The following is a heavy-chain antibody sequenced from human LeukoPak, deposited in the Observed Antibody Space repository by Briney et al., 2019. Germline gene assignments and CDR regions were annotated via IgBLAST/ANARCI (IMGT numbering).Heavy chain of an antibody. CDR3: ARVNVVVPAVTSSGRCFDY. V-gene: IGHV1-2*02. J-gene: IGHJ4*02. CDR2: INPNSGGT. CDR1: GYTLTGYY. Sequence: VASVKVSCKASGYTLTGYYMHWVRQAPGQGLEWMGWINPNSGGTNYAQKFQGRVTMTRDTSISTVYMELSRLRSDDTAVYYCARVNVVVPAVTSSGRCFDYWGQGTLVTVSS. D-gene: IGHD2-2*01.